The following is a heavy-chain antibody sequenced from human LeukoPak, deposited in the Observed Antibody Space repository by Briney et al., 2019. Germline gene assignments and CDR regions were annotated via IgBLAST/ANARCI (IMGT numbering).Heavy chain of an antibody. Sequence: GASVKVSCKASGYSFTGYYIHWVRQAPGQGLEWMGWINPNSGDTNFARKFQGRVSLTRDTSISTAYMELSRLRPDDTAVYYCARDSATVTTPYLDYWGQGTLVTVSS. J-gene: IGHJ4*02. CDR2: INPNSGDT. D-gene: IGHD4-17*01. V-gene: IGHV1-2*02. CDR1: GYSFTGYY. CDR3: ARDSATVTTPYLDY.